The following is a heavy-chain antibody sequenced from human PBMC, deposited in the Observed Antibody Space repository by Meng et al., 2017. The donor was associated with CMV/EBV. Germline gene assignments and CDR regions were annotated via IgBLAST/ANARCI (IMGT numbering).Heavy chain of an antibody. CDR1: GYSFTSYW. CDR3: ARLDPTALDY. V-gene: IGHV5-51*01. CDR2: IYPGDSDT. J-gene: IGHJ4*02. Sequence: GGSLRLSCKASGYSFTSYWIGWVRQMPGKGLEWMGIIYPGDSDTRYSPSFQGQVTISADKSISTAYLQWSSLKASDTAMYYCARLDPTALDYWGQGTLVTVSS. D-gene: IGHD5-18*01.